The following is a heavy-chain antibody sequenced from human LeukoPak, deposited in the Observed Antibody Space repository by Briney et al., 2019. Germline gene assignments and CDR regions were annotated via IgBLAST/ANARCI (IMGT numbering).Heavy chain of an antibody. V-gene: IGHV3-30-3*01. CDR3: ARGWWLQLSLGLDY. Sequence: GGSLRLSCAASGFTFSSYAMHWVRQAPGKGLEWVAVISYDGSNKYYADSVKGRFTISRDNFKNTLYLQMNSLRAEDTAVYYCARGWWLQLSLGLDYWGQGTLVTVSS. CDR2: ISYDGSNK. J-gene: IGHJ4*02. CDR1: GFTFSSYA. D-gene: IGHD5-24*01.